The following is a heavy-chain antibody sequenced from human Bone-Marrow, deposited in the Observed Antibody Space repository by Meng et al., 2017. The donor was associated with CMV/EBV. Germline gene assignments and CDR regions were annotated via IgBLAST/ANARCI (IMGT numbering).Heavy chain of an antibody. CDR3: AKGDTIFGNTSRVFGMDG. CDR1: GFTFDDYA. J-gene: IGHJ6*02. CDR2: ISWNSGSI. Sequence: GGSLRLSCAASGFTFDDYAMYWVRQAPGKGLEWVSGISWNSGSIGYADSVKGRFTISRDNAKNSLFLQMNSLRAEDTALYYCAKGDTIFGNTSRVFGMDGWGQGTTVTVSS. D-gene: IGHD3-3*01. V-gene: IGHV3-9*01.